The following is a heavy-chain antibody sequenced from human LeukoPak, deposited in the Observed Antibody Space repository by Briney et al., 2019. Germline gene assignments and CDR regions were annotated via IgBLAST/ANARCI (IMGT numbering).Heavy chain of an antibody. CDR2: ISGSGGST. J-gene: IGHJ3*02. V-gene: IGHV3-23*01. CDR1: GFTFSSYA. Sequence: PGGSLRLSCAASGFTFSSYAMSWVRQAPGKGLEWVSAISGSGGSTYYADSVKGRFTISRDNSKNTLHLQMNSLRAEDTAVYYCAKDSIAVAGTRVNAFDIWGQGTMVTVSS. CDR3: AKDSIAVAGTRVNAFDI. D-gene: IGHD6-19*01.